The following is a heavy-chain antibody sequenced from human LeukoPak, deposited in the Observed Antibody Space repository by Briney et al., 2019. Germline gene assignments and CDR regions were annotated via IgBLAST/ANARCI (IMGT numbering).Heavy chain of an antibody. D-gene: IGHD3-16*02. V-gene: IGHV4-34*01. CDR3: ARRRLSYDYVWGSYRSWFDP. Sequence: PSETLSLTCAVYGGSFSGYYWSWIRQPPGKGLEWIGEINHSGSTNYNPSLKSRVTISVDTSKNQFSLKLSSVTAADTAVYYCARRRLSYDYVWGSYRSWFDPWGQGTLVTVSS. CDR1: GGSFSGYY. CDR2: INHSGST. J-gene: IGHJ5*02.